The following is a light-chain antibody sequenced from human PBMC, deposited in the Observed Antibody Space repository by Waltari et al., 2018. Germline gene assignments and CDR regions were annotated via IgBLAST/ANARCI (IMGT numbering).Light chain of an antibody. CDR3: ATWDDSLNGRV. V-gene: IGLV1-44*01. CDR2: SNN. CDR1: SSNIGSNT. Sequence: QSVLTQPHSASGTPGQRVTISCSGSSSNIGSNTVAWYEQFPGMAPRLLIYSNNERPSGVPDRFSGSKSGSSASLTISGLHFEDEADYYCATWDDSLNGRVFGGGTKLTVL. J-gene: IGLJ3*02.